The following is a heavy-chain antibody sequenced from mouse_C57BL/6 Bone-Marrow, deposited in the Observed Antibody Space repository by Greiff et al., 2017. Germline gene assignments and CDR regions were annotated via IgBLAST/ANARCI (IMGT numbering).Heavy chain of an antibody. D-gene: IGHD1-1*01. V-gene: IGHV14-4*01. CDR2: IDPENGDT. CDR3: THYYYGSYYFDY. J-gene: IGHJ2*01. CDR1: GFNIKDDY. Sequence: EVKLVESGAELVRPGASVKLSCTASGFNIKDDYMHWVKQRPEQGLEWIGWIDPENGDTEYASKFQGKATITADTSSNTAYLQLSSLTSEDTAVYYCTHYYYGSYYFDYWGQGTTLTVSS.